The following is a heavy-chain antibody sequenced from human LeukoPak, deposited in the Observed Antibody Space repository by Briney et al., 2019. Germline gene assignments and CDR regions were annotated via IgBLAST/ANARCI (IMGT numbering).Heavy chain of an antibody. CDR1: GFTFSSHA. D-gene: IGHD4-17*01. J-gene: IGHJ4*02. Sequence: PGGSLRLSCAAAGFTFSSHAMSWVRQAPGKGLEWVSAISGSGGSTYYADSVKGRFTISRDNSKNTLYLQMNSLRAEDTAVYYCAKGDYGDLESNFDYWGQGTLVTVSS. CDR2: ISGSGGST. CDR3: AKGDYGDLESNFDY. V-gene: IGHV3-23*01.